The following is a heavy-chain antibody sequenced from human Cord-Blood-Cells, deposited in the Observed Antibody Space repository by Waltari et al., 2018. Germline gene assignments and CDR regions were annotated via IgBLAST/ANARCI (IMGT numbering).Heavy chain of an antibody. J-gene: IGHJ2*01. CDR2: IYHSGST. Sequence: QLQLQESGSGLVKPSQTLSLTCAVSGGSISSGGYSWTWIRQPPGKGLEWIGYIYHSGSTYYNPSLKSRVTISVDRSKNQFSLKLSSVTAADTAVYYCARGPGYCSSTSCYWYFDLWGRGTLVTVSS. D-gene: IGHD2-2*01. CDR1: GGSISSGGYS. CDR3: ARGPGYCSSTSCYWYFDL. V-gene: IGHV4-30-2*01.